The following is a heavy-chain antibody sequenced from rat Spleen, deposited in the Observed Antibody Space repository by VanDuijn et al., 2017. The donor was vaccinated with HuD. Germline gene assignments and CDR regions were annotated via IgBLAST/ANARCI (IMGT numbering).Heavy chain of an antibody. CDR1: GYSITSGYG. V-gene: IGHV3-3*01. CDR2: INSAGST. Sequence: EVQLQESGPGLVKPSQSLSLTCSVTGYSITSGYGWNWIRKFPGNKLEWMGYINSAGSTNYNPPHKSQNSITRDTSKNQFFLQLTSVTTEDTATYYCARRGLQSYYFDYWGQGVMVTVSS. D-gene: IGHD1-1*01. CDR3: ARRGLQSYYFDY. J-gene: IGHJ2*01.